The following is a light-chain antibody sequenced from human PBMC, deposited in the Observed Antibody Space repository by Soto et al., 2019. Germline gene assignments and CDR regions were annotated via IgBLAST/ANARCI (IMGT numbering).Light chain of an antibody. J-gene: IGLJ3*02. CDR1: SGAVTSGHR. CDR3: LLCHSGPWV. V-gene: IGLV7-46*01. CDR2: ETS. Sequence: QAVVTQEPSLTVSPGETVTLTCGSSSGAVTSGHRPSRIQQKPGQAPKTLIYETSNKHSWTPARFSGSLLGGKAALTLSGAQPEVEAEYYCLLCHSGPWVFGGGTKLTVL.